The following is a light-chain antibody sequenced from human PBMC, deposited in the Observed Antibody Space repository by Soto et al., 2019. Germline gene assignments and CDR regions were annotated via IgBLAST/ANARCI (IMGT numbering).Light chain of an antibody. CDR2: GAS. V-gene: IGKV3-15*01. CDR1: QSVSSN. CDR3: QQYSAWPLT. J-gene: IGKJ4*01. Sequence: EIVMTQSPAALSESPGERATLFCRASQSVSSNFLAWYQQKPGQAPRLLIYGASTRATGVPGRFSGSGSGKEFTLTISSLQSEVFAVYYCQQYSAWPLTFGGGTKVEIK.